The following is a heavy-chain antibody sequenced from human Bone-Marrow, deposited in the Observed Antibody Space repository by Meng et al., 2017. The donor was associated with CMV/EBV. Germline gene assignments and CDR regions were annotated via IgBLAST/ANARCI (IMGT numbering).Heavy chain of an antibody. Sequence: VKLQRCGPGLLKPSEPLSLTCAVYGWSFSGYYWSCIRQPPGKGLESIAEINHSGNTNYNPSLKSRVTISVDTSKNQFSLKLSSVTAADTAVYYCATVGLGMNWFDPWGQGTLVTVSS. CDR3: ATVGLGMNWFDP. V-gene: IGHV4-34*01. CDR2: INHSGNT. CDR1: GWSFSGYY. J-gene: IGHJ5*02.